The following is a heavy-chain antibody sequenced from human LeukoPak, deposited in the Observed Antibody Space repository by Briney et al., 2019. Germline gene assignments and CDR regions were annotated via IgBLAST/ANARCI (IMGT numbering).Heavy chain of an antibody. CDR1: GFTFTSYA. J-gene: IGHJ5*02. Sequence: PGGSLRLSCAASGFTFTSYAMHWVRQAPGKGLVWVSAISSSGDSTYYADSVKGRFTISRDNSKNTLYLQMNSLRAEDTAVYYCAKSGEQQLVRCWFDPWGQGTLVTVSS. D-gene: IGHD6-13*01. CDR2: ISSSGDST. V-gene: IGHV3-23*01. CDR3: AKSGEQQLVRCWFDP.